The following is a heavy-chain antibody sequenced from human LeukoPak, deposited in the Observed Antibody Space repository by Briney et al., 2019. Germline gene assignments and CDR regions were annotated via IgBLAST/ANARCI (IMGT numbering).Heavy chain of an antibody. CDR2: IWYDGSNK. CDR3: ARDFDTSRMVRGVFDY. Sequence: SGGSLRLSCAASGFTFSSYGMHWVRQAPGKGLEWVAVIWYDGSNKYYADSVKGRFTISRDNSKNTLYLQMNSLRAEDTAVYYCARDFDTSRMVRGVFDYWGQGTLVTVSS. D-gene: IGHD3-10*01. V-gene: IGHV3-33*01. CDR1: GFTFSSYG. J-gene: IGHJ4*02.